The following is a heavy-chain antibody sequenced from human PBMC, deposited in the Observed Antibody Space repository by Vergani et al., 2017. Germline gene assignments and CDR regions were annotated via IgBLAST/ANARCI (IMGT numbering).Heavy chain of an antibody. Sequence: QMQLVPSGPEVKTPGTSVKVSCKASGFTFTSSAMQWVRQARGQRLEWIGWIVVGSGNTNYTQKFQERVTITRDMSTSTAYMELSSLRSEDTAVYYCAAFSVTTVTFFDYWGQGTLVTVSS. D-gene: IGHD4-17*01. J-gene: IGHJ4*02. CDR1: GFTFTSSA. CDR2: IVVGSGNT. CDR3: AAFSVTTVTFFDY. V-gene: IGHV1-58*02.